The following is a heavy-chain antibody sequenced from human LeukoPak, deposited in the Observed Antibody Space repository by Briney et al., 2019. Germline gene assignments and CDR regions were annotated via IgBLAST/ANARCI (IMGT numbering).Heavy chain of an antibody. CDR3: ARSQFNWNDGGAFDI. CDR2: IYNSGSS. D-gene: IGHD1-1*01. Sequence: PSETLSLTCTVSGGSISSSSYYWGWIRQPPGKGLEWIGSIYNSGSSYYNPSLKSRVTISIDTSKNQFSLKLSSVTAADTAVYYCARSQFNWNDGGAFDIWGQGTLVTVSS. V-gene: IGHV4-39*07. CDR1: GGSISSSSYY. J-gene: IGHJ3*02.